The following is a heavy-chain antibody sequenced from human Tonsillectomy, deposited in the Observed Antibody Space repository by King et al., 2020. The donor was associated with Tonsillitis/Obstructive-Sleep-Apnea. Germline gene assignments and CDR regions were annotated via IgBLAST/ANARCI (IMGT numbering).Heavy chain of an antibody. Sequence: VQLQQWGAGLLKPSETLSLTCAVYWGSFSGYYCSWIRQPPGKGLEWIGEINHSGSNNHNPSLKSRVTISVDTSKNQFSLNLSSVTAADTAVYYCARSTMFGVVITPLYFDFWGQGTLVAVSS. CDR2: INHSGSN. D-gene: IGHD3-3*01. CDR1: WGSFSGYY. V-gene: IGHV4-34*01. CDR3: ARSTMFGVVITPLYFDF. J-gene: IGHJ4*02.